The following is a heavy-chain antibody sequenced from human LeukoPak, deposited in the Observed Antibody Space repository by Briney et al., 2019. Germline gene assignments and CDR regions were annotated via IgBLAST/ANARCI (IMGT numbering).Heavy chain of an antibody. V-gene: IGHV3-7*01. Sequence: QPGGSLRLSCAASGFTFSSYWMSWVRQAPGKGLEWVANIKQDGSEKYYVDSVKGRFTISRDNAKNSLYLQMNSLRAEDTAVYYCARSPLTIFGYFDYWGQGTLVTVSS. CDR3: ARSPLTIFGYFDY. CDR2: IKQDGSEK. D-gene: IGHD3-3*01. CDR1: GFTFSSYW. J-gene: IGHJ4*02.